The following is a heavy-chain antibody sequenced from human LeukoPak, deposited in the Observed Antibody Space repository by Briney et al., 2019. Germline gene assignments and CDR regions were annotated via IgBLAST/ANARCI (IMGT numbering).Heavy chain of an antibody. Sequence: SETLSLTCTVSGGSLSSYYWSWIRQPAGKGLEWIGCIYTSGSTNYNPSLKSRVTMSVDTSKNHFSLKLSSVTAADTAVYYCAREGYSSSWYPPDYWGQGTLVTVSS. CDR3: AREGYSSSWYPPDY. J-gene: IGHJ4*02. V-gene: IGHV4-4*07. CDR1: GGSLSSYY. D-gene: IGHD6-13*01. CDR2: IYTSGST.